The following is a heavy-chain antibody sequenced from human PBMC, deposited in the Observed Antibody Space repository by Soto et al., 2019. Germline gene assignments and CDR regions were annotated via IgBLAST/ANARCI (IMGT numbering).Heavy chain of an antibody. CDR2: ISSSSSTI. Sequence: PGGSLRLSCAASGFTFSSYSMNWVRQAPGKGLEWVSYISSSSSTIYYADSVKGRFTISRDNAKNSLYLQMNSLRDEDTAVYYCARDRSRYCSGGSCYELDYWGQGTLVTVSS. CDR3: ARDRSRYCSGGSCYELDY. D-gene: IGHD2-15*01. V-gene: IGHV3-48*02. J-gene: IGHJ4*02. CDR1: GFTFSSYS.